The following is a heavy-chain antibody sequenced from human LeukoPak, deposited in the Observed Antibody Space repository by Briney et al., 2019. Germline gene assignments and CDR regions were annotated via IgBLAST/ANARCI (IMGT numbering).Heavy chain of an antibody. J-gene: IGHJ4*02. CDR1: GFIVSSKY. V-gene: IGHV3-53*01. CDR3: ARAGPIDY. CDR2: IYSGGST. Sequence: GGSLRLSCATSGFIVSSKYMSWVRQAPGKGLEWVSVIYSGGSTYYAASVEGRFTISRDNSKNTVYLQMNSLRVEDTAVYYCARAGPIDYWGQGTLVTVSS.